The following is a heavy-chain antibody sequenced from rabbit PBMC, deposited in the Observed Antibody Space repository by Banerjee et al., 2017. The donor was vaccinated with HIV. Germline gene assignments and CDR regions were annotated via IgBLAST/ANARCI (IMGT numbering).Heavy chain of an antibody. CDR1: GFSFSSSYY. Sequence: QEQLVESGGGLVRPEGSLKLSCTASGFSFSSSYYMSWVRQAPGKGLEWIACINAVTGKAVYASWAKGRFTFSKTSSTTVTLQMTSLTVADTATYFCARDTGTSFSSYGMDLWGPGTLVTVS. CDR2: INAVTGKA. V-gene: IGHV1S45*01. J-gene: IGHJ6*01. D-gene: IGHD7-1*01. CDR3: ARDTGTSFSSYGMDL.